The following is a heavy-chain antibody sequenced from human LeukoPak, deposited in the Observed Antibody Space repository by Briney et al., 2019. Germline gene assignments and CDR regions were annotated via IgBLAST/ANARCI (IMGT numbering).Heavy chain of an antibody. D-gene: IGHD3-9*01. Sequence: ASVKVSCKASGYTFTGYYMHWVRQAPGQGLEWMGWINPNSGGTNYAQKLQGRVTMTRDMSTSTVYMELSSLRSEDTAVYYCARDCLYYDILTGPKPDAFDIWGQGTMVTVSS. V-gene: IGHV1-2*02. CDR2: INPNSGGT. CDR1: GYTFTGYY. J-gene: IGHJ3*02. CDR3: ARDCLYYDILTGPKPDAFDI.